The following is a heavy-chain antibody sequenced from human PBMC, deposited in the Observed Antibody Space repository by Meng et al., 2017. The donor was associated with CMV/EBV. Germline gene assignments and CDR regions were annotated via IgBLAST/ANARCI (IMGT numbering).Heavy chain of an antibody. CDR2: IKTKIDGETA. D-gene: IGHD1-26*01. J-gene: IGHJ4*02. V-gene: IGHV3-15*01. CDR1: GFTFSTVW. CDR3: ATDWSRQLLGS. Sequence: GGSLKISCAASGFTFSTVWMSWVRQAPGKGLEWVGRIKTKIDGETADFAAPVKGRFSISRDDSKNTLYLQMNSLKAEDTAVYYCATDWSRQLLGSWGQGTLVTVSS.